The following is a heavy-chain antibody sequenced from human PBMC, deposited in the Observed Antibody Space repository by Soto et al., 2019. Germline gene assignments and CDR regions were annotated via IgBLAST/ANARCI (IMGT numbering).Heavy chain of an antibody. D-gene: IGHD5-18*01. CDR1: GFPFNTYA. V-gene: IGHV3-23*01. CDR3: AKGGYIYGLDP. CDR2: ISESGDNA. J-gene: IGHJ5*02. Sequence: PGESLKISCAASGFPFNTYAMSWVRQAPGKGPEWVSAISESGDNAFYADSVQGRFTISRDNSYNILYLQMNSLRAEDTALYFCAKGGYIYGLDPWGQGTLVTVSS.